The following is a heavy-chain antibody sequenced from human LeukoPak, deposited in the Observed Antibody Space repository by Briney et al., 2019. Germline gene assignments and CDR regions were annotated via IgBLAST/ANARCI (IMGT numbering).Heavy chain of an antibody. CDR1: GYTFSDYY. D-gene: IGHD3-22*01. CDR2: INPNTGDT. CDR3: ARLVVVITTLSGMDV. Sequence: ASVKVSCKTSGYTFSDYYIHWVRQAPGLGLDWMGWINPNTGDTKYAQHFQGRVTMTRDTSITTAYMKLSRLTSADTAVYYCARLVVVITTLSGMDVWGQGTTVTVSS. V-gene: IGHV1-2*02. J-gene: IGHJ6*02.